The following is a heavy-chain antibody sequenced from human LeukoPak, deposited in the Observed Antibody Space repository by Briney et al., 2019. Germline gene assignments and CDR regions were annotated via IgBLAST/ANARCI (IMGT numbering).Heavy chain of an antibody. CDR1: GGSFSGYY. CDR3: AGIITMVRGWGFDP. V-gene: IGHV4-34*01. Sequence: PSETLSLTCAVYGGSFSGYYWSWIRQPPGKGLEWIGEINHSGSTNYNPSLKSRVTISVDTSKNQFSLKLSSVTAADTAVYYCAGIITMVRGWGFDPWGQGTLVTVSS. D-gene: IGHD3-10*01. CDR2: INHSGST. J-gene: IGHJ5*02.